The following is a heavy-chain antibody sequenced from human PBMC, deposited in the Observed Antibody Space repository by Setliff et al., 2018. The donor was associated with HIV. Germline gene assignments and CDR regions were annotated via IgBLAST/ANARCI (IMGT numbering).Heavy chain of an antibody. D-gene: IGHD2-2*01. CDR2: INHSGST. CDR1: GGSFSGYY. J-gene: IGHJ4*02. V-gene: IGHV4-34*01. Sequence: PSETLSLTCAVYGGSFSGYYWSWIRQPPGKGLEWIGEINHSGSTNYNPSLKSRVTISVDTSRRQLSLKLRSVTAADTAVYYCAVDPTSDNSWGYFDRWGQGTLVTVSS. CDR3: AVDPTSDNSWGYFDR.